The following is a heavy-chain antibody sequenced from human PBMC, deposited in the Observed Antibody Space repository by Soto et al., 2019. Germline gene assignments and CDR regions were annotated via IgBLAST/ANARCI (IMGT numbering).Heavy chain of an antibody. Sequence: QVQLVESGGGLVKPGGSLRLSCAASGFTFSDYYMSWIRRAPGKGLEWVSYISSSGTTVYYADSVKGRFTISRDNANKSMYLQMTSLRAEDTAVYYCARSYQPAQSERAVVAPHYYYYYMDVWGKGTTVTVSS. CDR3: ARSYQPAQSERAVVAPHYYYYYMDV. CDR2: ISSSGTTV. CDR1: GFTFSDYY. D-gene: IGHD2-2*01. J-gene: IGHJ6*03. V-gene: IGHV3-11*01.